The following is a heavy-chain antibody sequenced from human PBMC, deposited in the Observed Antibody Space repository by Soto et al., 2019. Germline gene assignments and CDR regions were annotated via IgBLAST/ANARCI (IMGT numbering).Heavy chain of an antibody. CDR1: GFTFSSYA. V-gene: IGHV3-30-3*01. CDR3: ARSPHIVVVTARQNWFDP. J-gene: IGHJ5*02. CDR2: ISYDGNNK. Sequence: QVQLVESGGGVVQPGRSLRLSCAASGFTFSSYAMHWVRQAPGKGLEWVAVISYDGNNKYYADSVKGRFTISRDNSKNTLYLQMNSLRSEDTAVYSCARSPHIVVVTARQNWFDPWGQGTLVTVSS. D-gene: IGHD2-21*02.